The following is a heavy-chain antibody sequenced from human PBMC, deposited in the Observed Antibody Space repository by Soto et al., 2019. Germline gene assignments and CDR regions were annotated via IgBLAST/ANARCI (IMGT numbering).Heavy chain of an antibody. Sequence: GGSLRLSCAASGFTFSSYAMSWVRQAPGKGLEWVSIISGSGDSTYYADSVKGRFTISRDTSKNTLYLQMNSLRAEDTAVYYCATLPRGYSSSWYYFDYWGQGTLVTVSS. CDR1: GFTFSSYA. D-gene: IGHD6-13*01. CDR3: ATLPRGYSSSWYYFDY. J-gene: IGHJ4*02. V-gene: IGHV3-23*01. CDR2: ISGSGDST.